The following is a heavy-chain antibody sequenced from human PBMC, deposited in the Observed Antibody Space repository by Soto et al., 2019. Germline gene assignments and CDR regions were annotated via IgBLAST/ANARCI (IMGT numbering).Heavy chain of an antibody. J-gene: IGHJ4*02. V-gene: IGHV1-2*02. D-gene: IGHD3-22*01. CDR2: INPNSGAT. Sequence: QVQLVQSGTEVKKPGASVKVSCKASGYMFTGNYMHWVRQAPGQGLEYMGWINPNSGATNYAQKFQGRVTMTWDTSISTAYVELSRLRSDYTAGYYCAPHYPDSSGYFDHWGQGTLVTVSS. CDR1: GYMFTGNY. CDR3: APHYPDSSGYFDH.